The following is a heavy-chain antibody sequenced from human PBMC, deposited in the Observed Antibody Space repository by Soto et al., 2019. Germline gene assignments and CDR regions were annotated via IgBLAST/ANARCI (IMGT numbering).Heavy chain of an antibody. CDR3: ARYDDFWSGPNWFDP. J-gene: IGHJ5*02. Sequence: YGISWVRQAPGQGLEWMGWISAYNGNTNYAQKLQGRVTMTTDTSTSTAYMELRSLRSDDTAVYYCARYDDFWSGPNWFDPWGQGTPVTVSS. CDR2: ISAYNGNT. D-gene: IGHD3-3*01. V-gene: IGHV1-18*01. CDR1: YG.